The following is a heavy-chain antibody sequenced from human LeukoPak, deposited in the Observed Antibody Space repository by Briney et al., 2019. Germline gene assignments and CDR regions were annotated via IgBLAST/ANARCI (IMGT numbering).Heavy chain of an antibody. V-gene: IGHV3-21*01. Sequence: GGSLRLSCAASGFTFSSYSMNWVRQAPGKGLEWVSSISSSSYIYYADSVKGRFTISRDNAKNSLYLQMNSLRAEDTAVYYCAITYCSGGSCAGYWGQGTLVTVSS. J-gene: IGHJ4*02. CDR3: AITYCSGGSCAGY. CDR2: ISSSSYI. CDR1: GFTFSSYS. D-gene: IGHD2-15*01.